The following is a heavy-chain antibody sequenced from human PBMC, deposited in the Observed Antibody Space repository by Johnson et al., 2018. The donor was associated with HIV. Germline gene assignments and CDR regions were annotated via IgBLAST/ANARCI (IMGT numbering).Heavy chain of an antibody. CDR2: ISYDGSNK. Sequence: VQLVESGGGVVQPGGSLRLSCAASGFTFSMYAMHWVRQAPGKGLEWVAVISYDGSNKYYADSVKGRFTISRDNSKNTLYLQMNSLRAEDTAVYYCARAVTPFGDWEAFDIWGQGTMVTVSS. J-gene: IGHJ3*02. V-gene: IGHV3-30*01. CDR3: ARAVTPFGDWEAFDI. D-gene: IGHD3-10*01. CDR1: GFTFSMYA.